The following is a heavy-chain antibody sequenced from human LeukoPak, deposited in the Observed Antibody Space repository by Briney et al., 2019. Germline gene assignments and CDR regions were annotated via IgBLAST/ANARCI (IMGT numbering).Heavy chain of an antibody. D-gene: IGHD3-16*02. CDR3: ARRFSQYDYVWGSYRTPCYMDV. CDR2: INHSGST. J-gene: IGHJ6*03. CDR1: GGSFSGYY. V-gene: IGHV4-34*01. Sequence: SETLSLTCAVYGGSFSGYYWSWIRQPPGKGLEWIGEINHSGSTNYNPSLKSRVTISVDTSKNQFSLKLSSVTAADTAVYYCARRFSQYDYVWGSYRTPCYMDVWGKGTTVTISS.